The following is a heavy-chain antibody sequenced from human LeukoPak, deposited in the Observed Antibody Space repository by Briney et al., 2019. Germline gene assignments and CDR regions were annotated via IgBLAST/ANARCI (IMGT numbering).Heavy chain of an antibody. CDR1: GFTFSGYG. CDR3: AKGGYDYDISGYGY. J-gene: IGHJ4*02. Sequence: PGGSLRLSCAASGFTFSGYGMHWVRQAPGKGLEWVAVIWYDGSNKYYADSVKGRFTIPRDNSKNTLYLQMNSLRAEDTAVYYCAKGGYDYDISGYGYWGQGTLVTVSS. D-gene: IGHD3-22*01. CDR2: IWYDGSNK. V-gene: IGHV3-33*03.